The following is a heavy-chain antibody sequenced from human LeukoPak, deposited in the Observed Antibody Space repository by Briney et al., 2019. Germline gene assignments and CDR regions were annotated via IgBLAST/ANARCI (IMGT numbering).Heavy chain of an antibody. V-gene: IGHV3-30*18. D-gene: IGHD2-2*01. CDR1: GFTFNNYA. CDR2: ISYDGSNK. J-gene: IGHJ6*03. CDR3: AKDIVVVPAATGYMDV. Sequence: GGSLRLSCTAAGFTFNNYAMSWVRQAPGKGLEWVAVISYDGSNKYYADSVKGRFTISRDNSKNTLYLQMNSLRAEDTAVYYCAKDIVVVPAATGYMDVWGKGTTVTVSS.